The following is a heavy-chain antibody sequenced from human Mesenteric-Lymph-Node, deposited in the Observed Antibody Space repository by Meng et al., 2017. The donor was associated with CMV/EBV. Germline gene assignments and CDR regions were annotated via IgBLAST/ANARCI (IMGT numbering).Heavy chain of an antibody. CDR2: IIPIFDTT. D-gene: IGHD3-10*01. V-gene: IGHV1-69*06. J-gene: IGHJ4*02. CDR1: GGTISHYA. Sequence: SGGTISHYAINWVRQAPGQGLEWMGGIIPIFDTTNYTQNFQGRVTITADKSTSTAYMELSSLRSEDTAVYFCARGQYGSGRPQGNLDYWGQGTLVTVSS. CDR3: ARGQYGSGRPQGNLDY.